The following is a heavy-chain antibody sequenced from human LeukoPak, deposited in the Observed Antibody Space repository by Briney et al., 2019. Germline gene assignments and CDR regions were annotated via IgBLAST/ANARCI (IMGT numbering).Heavy chain of an antibody. J-gene: IGHJ4*02. CDR2: IIPILGTA. V-gene: IGHV1-69*13. CDR3: AREYGSGSYYNCHLGY. CDR1: GGTFSSYA. Sequence: ASVKVSCKASGGTFSSYAISWVRQAPGQGLEWMGGIIPILGTANYAQKFQGRVTITADESTSTAYMELSSLRSEDTAVYYCAREYGSGSYYNCHLGYWGQGTLVTVSS. D-gene: IGHD3-10*01.